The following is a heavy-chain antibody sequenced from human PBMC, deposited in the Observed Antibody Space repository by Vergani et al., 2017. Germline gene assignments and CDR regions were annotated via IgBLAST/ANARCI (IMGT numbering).Heavy chain of an antibody. CDR2: IWYDGSNK. J-gene: IGHJ6*02. Sequence: QVQLVESGGGVVQPGRSLRLSCAASGFTFSSYGMHWVRQAPGKGLEWVAVIWYDGSNKYDADSVKGRFTISRDNSKNTLYLQMNSLRAEDTAVYYCARDPNKEVAAAGRSYYYYGMDVWGQGTTVTV. CDR1: GFTFSSYG. D-gene: IGHD6-13*01. CDR3: ARDPNKEVAAAGRSYYYYGMDV. V-gene: IGHV3-33*01.